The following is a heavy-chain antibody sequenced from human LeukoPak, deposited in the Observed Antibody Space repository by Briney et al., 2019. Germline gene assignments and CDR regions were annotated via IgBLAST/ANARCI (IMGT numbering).Heavy chain of an antibody. CDR3: AWGYCGSTSCYHIDY. Sequence: SVKVSCKASGGTFSSYAISWVQQAPGHGLEWIGGIIPICGTANYAQKFQGRVTITTDESMSTAYMELSSLRSEDTAVYYCAWGYCGSTSCYHIDYWGQGTLVTVSS. CDR2: IIPICGTA. V-gene: IGHV1-69*05. D-gene: IGHD2-2*01. J-gene: IGHJ4*02. CDR1: GGTFSSYA.